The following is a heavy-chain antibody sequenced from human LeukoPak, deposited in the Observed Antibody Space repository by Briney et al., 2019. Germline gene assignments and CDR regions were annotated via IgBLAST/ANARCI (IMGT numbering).Heavy chain of an antibody. J-gene: IGHJ4*02. D-gene: IGHD2-2*01. CDR2: IYYSGST. CDR3: AREDASCFDY. Sequence: SETLSLTCTVSGGSISSYYWSWIRQPPGKGLEWIGYIYYSGSTNYNPSLKSRVTISVDTSKNQFSLKLSSVTAADTAVYYCAREDASCFDYWGQGTLVTVSS. V-gene: IGHV4-59*12. CDR1: GGSISSYY.